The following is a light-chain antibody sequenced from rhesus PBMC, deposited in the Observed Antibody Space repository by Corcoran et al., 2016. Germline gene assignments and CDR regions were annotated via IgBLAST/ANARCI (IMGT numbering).Light chain of an antibody. CDR1: QRVGSY. CDR3: QQSSNLFT. CDR2: GAS. V-gene: IGKV3-24*04. J-gene: IGKJ3*01. Sequence: ETVVTQSPATLSLSPGERATLSYRASQRVGSYLAWYKQKPGQAPRLLIYGASSRATGIPDSFGGSGSGTDFTLTLSSLEPEDVGVYYCQQSSNLFTFGPGTKLDIK.